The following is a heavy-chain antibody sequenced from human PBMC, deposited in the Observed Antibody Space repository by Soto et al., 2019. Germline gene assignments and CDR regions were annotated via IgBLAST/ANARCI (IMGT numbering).Heavy chain of an antibody. Sequence: LGGSLKISCRTSGYRFTSYWIAWVRQMPCKGLEWMGIIFPSDSDTRYSPSFQGQVTISADRSTSTVFLQWASLKASDTAVYFCARKDKSGYFNWFDPWGQGTLVTVSS. J-gene: IGHJ5*02. V-gene: IGHV5-51*01. D-gene: IGHD3-22*01. CDR3: ARKDKSGYFNWFDP. CDR1: GYRFTSYW. CDR2: IFPSDSDT.